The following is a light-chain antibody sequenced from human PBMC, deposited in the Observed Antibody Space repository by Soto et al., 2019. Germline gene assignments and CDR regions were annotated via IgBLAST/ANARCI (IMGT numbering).Light chain of an antibody. V-gene: IGKV3-15*01. J-gene: IGKJ1*01. CDR1: QSVSSN. Sequence: EIVMTQSPATLSVSPWERATLSCRASQSVSSNLAWYQQKPGQAPRLLIYGASTRATGIPARFSGSGSGTEFTLTISSLQSEDFAVYYCQQYNSYPITFGQGTKVDIK. CDR2: GAS. CDR3: QQYNSYPIT.